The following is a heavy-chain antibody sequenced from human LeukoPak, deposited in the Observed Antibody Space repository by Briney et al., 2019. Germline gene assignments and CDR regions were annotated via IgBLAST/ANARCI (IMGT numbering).Heavy chain of an antibody. D-gene: IGHD6-19*01. CDR3: ADYSSKGY. Sequence: GGSLRLSCAASGFTFSSYGMHWVRQAPGKGLEWVAVISYDGSNKYNADSVKGRFTISRDNSKNTLYLQMNSLRAEDTAVYYCADYSSKGYWGQGTLVTVSS. CDR1: GFTFSSYG. J-gene: IGHJ4*02. V-gene: IGHV3-30*03. CDR2: ISYDGSNK.